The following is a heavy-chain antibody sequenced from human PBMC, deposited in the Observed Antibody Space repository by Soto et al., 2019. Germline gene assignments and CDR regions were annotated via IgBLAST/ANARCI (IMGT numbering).Heavy chain of an antibody. J-gene: IGHJ4*02. D-gene: IGHD1-1*01. CDR1: GYSFTSYW. V-gene: IGHV5-10-1*01. CDR3: ATTNWNDIDY. Sequence: HGESLKISCKGSGYSFTSYWISWVRQMPGKGLEWMGRIDPSDSYTNYSPSFQGHVTISADKSISTAYLQWSSLKASDTAMYYCATTNWNDIDYWGQGTLVTVSS. CDR2: IDPSDSYT.